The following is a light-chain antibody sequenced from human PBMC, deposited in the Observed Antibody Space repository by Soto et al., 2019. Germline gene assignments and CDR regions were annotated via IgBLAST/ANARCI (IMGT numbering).Light chain of an antibody. Sequence: RSPATGSGIIEERATLSCRASQNVRSHLAWYTQKPGQAPRLLIYDASNRATGIPARFSGSGSVTEFTLTIRSLDAEEAAVYFCHQYTGPRTTLGAGTRLEIK. CDR2: DAS. V-gene: IGKV3-15*01. CDR3: HQYTGPRTT. J-gene: IGKJ5*01. CDR1: QNVRSH.